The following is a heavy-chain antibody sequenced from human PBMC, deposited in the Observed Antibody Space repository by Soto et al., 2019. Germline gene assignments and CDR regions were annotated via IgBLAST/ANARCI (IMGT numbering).Heavy chain of an antibody. CDR3: AITRELLWFGELHNWFDP. D-gene: IGHD3-10*01. CDR2: IYYSGST. Sequence: SETLSLTCTVSGGSISSSSYYWGWIRQPPGKGLEWIGSIYYSGSTCYNPSLKSRVTISVDTSKNQFSLKLSSVTAADTAVYYCAITRELLWFGELHNWFDPWGQGTLVTVSS. V-gene: IGHV4-39*01. J-gene: IGHJ5*02. CDR1: GGSISSSSYY.